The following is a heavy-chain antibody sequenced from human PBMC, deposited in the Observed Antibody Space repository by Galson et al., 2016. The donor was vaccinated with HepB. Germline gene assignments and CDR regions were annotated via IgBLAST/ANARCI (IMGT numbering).Heavy chain of an antibody. CDR3: AKDRGGSYNSRTYYPAFDY. CDR2: ITGSGTTI. CDR1: GFTFSSYE. D-gene: IGHD2/OR15-2a*01. V-gene: IGHV3-48*03. Sequence: SLRLSCAASGFTFSSYEMNWVRQAPGKALEWVSYITGSGTTIYYADSVKGRFTISRDNAKNSLYLQMNSLRADDTAVYYCAKDRGGSYNSRTYYPAFDYWGQGTLVTVSS. J-gene: IGHJ4*02.